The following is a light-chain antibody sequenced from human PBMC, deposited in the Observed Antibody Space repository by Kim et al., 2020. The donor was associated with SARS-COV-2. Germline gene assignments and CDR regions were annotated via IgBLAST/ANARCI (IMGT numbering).Light chain of an antibody. Sequence: RATLNCKSSQTVLYYANNKKYLAWYQQKPGQAPKLLIYWAYIRESGVSDRFSGSGSKTDFTLTISRLQAEDVAVYYCQQYYSTPPSCGQGTKLEI. CDR1: QTVLYYANNKKY. J-gene: IGKJ2*03. CDR2: WAY. V-gene: IGKV4-1*01. CDR3: QQYYSTPPS.